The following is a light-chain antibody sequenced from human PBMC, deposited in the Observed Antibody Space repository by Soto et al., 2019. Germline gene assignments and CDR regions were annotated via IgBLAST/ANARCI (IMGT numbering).Light chain of an antibody. V-gene: IGKV1-9*01. CDR3: QQYNSYPHT. J-gene: IGKJ4*02. Sequence: LTQSPFPLSIYVEERDTISCLASQGISSYLAWYQQKPGQAPKLLIYAASTLHSGVPSRFSGSGSGTDFTLTISSLQPEDFATYYCQQYNSYPHTFGEGTKVDI. CDR1: QGISSY. CDR2: AAS.